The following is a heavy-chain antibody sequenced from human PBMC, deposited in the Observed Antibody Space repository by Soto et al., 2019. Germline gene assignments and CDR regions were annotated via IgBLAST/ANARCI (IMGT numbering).Heavy chain of an antibody. Sequence: GGSLRLSCAASGLTFSDHYMDWVRQAPGKGLEWVGRIRNKANSYTTEHAASVKGRFAISRDDSKNSLYLQMNSLKTEDTAVYYCVTVALRYYPDVWGKGTTVTVS. V-gene: IGHV3-72*01. CDR3: VTVALRYYPDV. CDR1: GLTFSDHY. CDR2: IRNKANSYTT. J-gene: IGHJ6*03. D-gene: IGHD6-19*01.